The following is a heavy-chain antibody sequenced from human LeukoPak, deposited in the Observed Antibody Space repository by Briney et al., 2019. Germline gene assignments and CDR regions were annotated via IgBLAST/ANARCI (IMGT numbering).Heavy chain of an antibody. J-gene: IGHJ6*02. CDR1: GFTFSSYS. CDR3: ARDGSDFWSGYYPIYYYYYGMDV. Sequence: GGSLRLSCAASGFTFSSYSMNWVRQAPGKGLEWVSSISSSSSYIYYADSVKGRFTISRDNAKNSLYLQMNSLRAEDTAVYYCARDGSDFWSGYYPIYYYYYGMDVWGQGTTVTVSS. D-gene: IGHD3-3*01. CDR2: ISSSSSYI. V-gene: IGHV3-21*01.